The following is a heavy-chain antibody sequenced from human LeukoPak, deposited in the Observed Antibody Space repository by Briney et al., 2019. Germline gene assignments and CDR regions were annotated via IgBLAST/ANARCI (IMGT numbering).Heavy chain of an antibody. CDR2: ISAYNGNT. D-gene: IGHD1-14*01. CDR1: GYTFTSYG. V-gene: IGHV1-18*01. Sequence: GASVKVSCKASGYTFTSYGISWVRQAPGQGLEWMGWISAYNGNTNYAQKLQGRVTMTRDTSISTAYMELSRLRSDDTAVYYCARVRTQPEPSIVNAFDIWGQGTMVTVSS. J-gene: IGHJ3*02. CDR3: ARVRTQPEPSIVNAFDI.